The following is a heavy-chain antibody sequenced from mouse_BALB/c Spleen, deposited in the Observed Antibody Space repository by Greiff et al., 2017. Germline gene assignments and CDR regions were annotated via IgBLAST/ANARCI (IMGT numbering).Heavy chain of an antibody. CDR3: ARHDYYGSSYPPYYYAMDY. Sequence: EVHLVESGGGLVQPGGSLKLSCAASGFTFSSYTMSWVRQTPEKRLEWVAYISNGGGSTYYPDTVKGRFTISRDNAKNTLYLQMSSLKSEDTAMYYCARHDYYGSSYPPYYYAMDYWGQGTSVTVSS. J-gene: IGHJ4*01. D-gene: IGHD1-1*01. V-gene: IGHV5-12-2*01. CDR2: ISNGGGST. CDR1: GFTFSSYT.